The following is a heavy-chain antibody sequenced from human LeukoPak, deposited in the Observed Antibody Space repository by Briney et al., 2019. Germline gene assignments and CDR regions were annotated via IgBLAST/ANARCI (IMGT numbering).Heavy chain of an antibody. CDR2: IYYSGST. CDR3: ARRGRVAGIDY. V-gene: IGHV4-39*01. Sequence: SETLSLTCTVSGGSISSSSYYWGWIRQPPGKGLEWIGSIYYSGSTYYNPSLKSRVTISVDTSKNQFSLKLSSVTAADTAVYYCARRGRVAGIDYCGQGTLVTVSS. D-gene: IGHD6-19*01. CDR1: GGSISSSSYY. J-gene: IGHJ4*02.